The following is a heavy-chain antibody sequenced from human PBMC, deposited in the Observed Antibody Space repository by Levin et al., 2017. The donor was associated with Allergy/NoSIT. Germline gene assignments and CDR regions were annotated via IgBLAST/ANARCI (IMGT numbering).Heavy chain of an antibody. J-gene: IGHJ5*02. CDR2: IYYSGST. Sequence: GSLRLSCTVSGGSISSYYWNWIRQPPGKGLEWIGYIYYSGSTNYNPSLKSRVTISVDTSKNQFSLKLSSVTAADTAVYYCARMPTYYYDSSALFWFDPWGQGTLVTVSS. V-gene: IGHV4-59*01. D-gene: IGHD3-22*01. CDR3: ARMPTYYYDSSALFWFDP. CDR1: GGSISSYY.